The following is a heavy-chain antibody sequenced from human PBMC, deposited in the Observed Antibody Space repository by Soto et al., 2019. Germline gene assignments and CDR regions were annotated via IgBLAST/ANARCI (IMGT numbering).Heavy chain of an antibody. CDR2: VYYSGRT. V-gene: IGHV4-31*02. CDR1: EDSVNSIGYY. D-gene: IGHD1-1*01. Sequence: PSETLSLTCDVSEDSVNSIGYYWTWIRQHPGKGLEWIGCVYYSGRTYYNPSLKSRLGMSLDTSKNKFSLKMTSMTAADTAVYYCARMLEDGYNLWGQGTMVTVYS. J-gene: IGHJ4*02. CDR3: ARMLEDGYNL.